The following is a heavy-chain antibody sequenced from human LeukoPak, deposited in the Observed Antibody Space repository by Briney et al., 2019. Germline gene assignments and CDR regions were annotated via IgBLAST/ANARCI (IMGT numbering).Heavy chain of an antibody. CDR2: MNPNSGNT. Sequence: ASVKVSCKASGYTFTSYDINWVRQATGQGLEWMGWMNPNSGNTGYAQKFQGRVTITRNTSISTAYMELSSLRSEDTAVYYCARVDRVRGVIIKIFYWGQGTLVTVSS. CDR1: GYTFTSYD. J-gene: IGHJ4*02. CDR3: ARVDRVRGVIIKIFY. D-gene: IGHD3-10*01. V-gene: IGHV1-8*03.